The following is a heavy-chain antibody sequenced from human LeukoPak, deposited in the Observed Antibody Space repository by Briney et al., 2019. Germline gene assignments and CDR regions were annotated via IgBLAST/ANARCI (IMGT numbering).Heavy chain of an antibody. V-gene: IGHV3-64*01. CDR2: ISSNGGST. Sequence: GGFLRLSCAASGFTFSSYAMHWVRQAPGKGLEYVSAISSNGGSTYYANSVKGRFTISRDNSKNTLYLQMGSLRAEDMAVYYCARGRSGSYMNWFDPWGQGTLVTVSS. CDR3: ARGRSGSYMNWFDP. J-gene: IGHJ5*02. D-gene: IGHD3-10*01. CDR1: GFTFSSYA.